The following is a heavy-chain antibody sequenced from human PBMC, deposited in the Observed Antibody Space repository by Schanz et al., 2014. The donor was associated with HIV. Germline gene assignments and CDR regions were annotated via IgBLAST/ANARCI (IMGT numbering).Heavy chain of an antibody. J-gene: IGHJ3*01. Sequence: QVQLVESGGGLVKPGGSLTLSCEASGFTFSDYYMSWIRQAPGKGLEWIAYISSRGSTIHYGDSVRGRFTISRDNAKNSLYLQMNSLGVDDTAVYYCARDHCNSFTCIFGAFDVWGQGTMVAVSS. V-gene: IGHV3-11*01. CDR3: ARDHCNSFTCIFGAFDV. CDR2: ISSRGSTI. CDR1: GFTFSDYY. D-gene: IGHD2-2*01.